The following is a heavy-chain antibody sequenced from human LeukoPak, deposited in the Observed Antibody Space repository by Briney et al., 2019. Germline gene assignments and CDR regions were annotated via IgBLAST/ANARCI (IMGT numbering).Heavy chain of an antibody. Sequence: PGGSLRLSCAASGFTFSSYGMHWVRQAPGKGLEWVAVISYDGSNKYYADSVKGRFTISRDNSKNTLYLQMNSLRAEDTAVYYCARGDQWGSWSIDYWGQGTLVTVSS. V-gene: IGHV3-30*03. CDR2: ISYDGSNK. J-gene: IGHJ4*02. CDR1: GFTFSSYG. D-gene: IGHD3-10*01. CDR3: ARGDQWGSWSIDY.